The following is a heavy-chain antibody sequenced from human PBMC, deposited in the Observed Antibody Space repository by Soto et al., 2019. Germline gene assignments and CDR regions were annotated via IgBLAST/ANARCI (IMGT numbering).Heavy chain of an antibody. Sequence: GGSLRLSCAASGFTFSSYAMSGVRQVPGKGLEWDSTLSGSGDRTYYADSVKGRFTISRDTSKNTLYLQMHSLRAEYTAVYYCASDPYYYASGFWGQGTLGTLS. CDR1: GFTFSSYA. CDR3: ASDPYYYASGF. D-gene: IGHD3-10*01. CDR2: LSGSGDRT. J-gene: IGHJ4*02. V-gene: IGHV3-23*01.